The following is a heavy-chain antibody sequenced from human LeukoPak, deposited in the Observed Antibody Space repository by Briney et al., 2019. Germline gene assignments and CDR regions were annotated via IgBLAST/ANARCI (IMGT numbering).Heavy chain of an antibody. Sequence: SETLSLTCSVSGGSISSGGYYWSWIRQPPGKGLEWIGYIFYSGSSYYNPSLKSRVTISVDTSRNQFSLKLSSVTAADTAVYYCARVTEVFDPWGQGTLVTVSS. CDR1: GGSISSGGYY. V-gene: IGHV4-30-4*01. J-gene: IGHJ5*02. D-gene: IGHD1-14*01. CDR3: ARVTEVFDP. CDR2: IFYSGSS.